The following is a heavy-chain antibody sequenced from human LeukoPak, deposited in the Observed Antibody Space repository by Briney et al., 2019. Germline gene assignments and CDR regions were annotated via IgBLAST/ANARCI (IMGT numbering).Heavy chain of an antibody. D-gene: IGHD1-26*01. V-gene: IGHV3-7*04. J-gene: IGHJ4*02. CDR2: MKQDGSEK. CDR3: VREGGSYSGADYFDY. Sequence: GGSLRLSCAASRFTVSSCWMSWVRQAPGKGLEWVANMKQDGSEKYYVNSVKGRFTISRDNAKNSLYRQMNSLRAEDTAVYYCVREGGSYSGADYFDYWGQGTLVTVSS. CDR1: RFTVSSCW.